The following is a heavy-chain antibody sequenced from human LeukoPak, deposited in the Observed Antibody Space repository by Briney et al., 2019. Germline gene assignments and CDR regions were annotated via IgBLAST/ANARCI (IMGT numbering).Heavy chain of an antibody. V-gene: IGHV4-59*01. CDR1: GGSISSYY. J-gene: IGHJ5*02. D-gene: IGHD2-15*01. Sequence: SETLSLTCTVSGGSISSYYWSWIRQPPGKGLEWIGYIYYSGSTNYNPSLKSRVTISVDTSKNQFSLKLSSVTAADTAVYYCAGYRSMVVVAFYPWGQGTLVTVSS. CDR3: AGYRSMVVVAFYP. CDR2: IYYSGST.